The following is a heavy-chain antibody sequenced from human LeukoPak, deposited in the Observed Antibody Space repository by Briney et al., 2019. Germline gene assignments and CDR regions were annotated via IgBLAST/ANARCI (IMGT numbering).Heavy chain of an antibody. Sequence: GGSLRLSCAASGFTFSSYSMNWVRQAPGKRLEWVSYISGSGSTIYYADSVKGRFTISRDNAKNSLCLQMNSLRAEDTAVYYCANGVFDIWGQGTMVTVSS. CDR2: ISGSGSTI. D-gene: IGHD3-10*01. CDR1: GFTFSSYS. J-gene: IGHJ3*02. CDR3: ANGVFDI. V-gene: IGHV3-48*01.